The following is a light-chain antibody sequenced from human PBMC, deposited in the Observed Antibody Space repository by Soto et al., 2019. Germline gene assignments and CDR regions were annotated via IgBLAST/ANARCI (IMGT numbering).Light chain of an antibody. Sequence: DIQMTQSPSTLSGSVGDRVTITCRASQTISSWLGWYQQKPGKAPKLLIYKASTLRSGVPSRFSGSGSGTEFTLTISSLQPDDFATYYCQQYNSYAEAFGEGTKVEL. CDR1: QTISSW. J-gene: IGKJ1*01. V-gene: IGKV1-5*03. CDR2: KAS. CDR3: QQYNSYAEA.